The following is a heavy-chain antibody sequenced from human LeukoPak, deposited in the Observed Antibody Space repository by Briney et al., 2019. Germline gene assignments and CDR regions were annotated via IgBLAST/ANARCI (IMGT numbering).Heavy chain of an antibody. CDR1: GYSFINFW. D-gene: IGHD6-19*01. J-gene: IGHJ4*02. CDR3: ATSRRSGWYFDY. Sequence: GESLKISCQTFGYSFINFWIGWVRQMPGKGPEWMGIIYPGDSETRYGPSFQGRVTISVDKSISTTYLQWSSLKASDTAMYYCATSRRSGWYFDYWDQGTLVTVSS. CDR2: IYPGDSET. V-gene: IGHV5-51*01.